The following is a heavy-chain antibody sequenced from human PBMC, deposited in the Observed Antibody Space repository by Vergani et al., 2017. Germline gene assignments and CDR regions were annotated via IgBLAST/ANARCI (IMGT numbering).Heavy chain of an antibody. J-gene: IGHJ5*02. CDR3: AKDNRDVLRYFHWPRPNWFDP. CDR1: GFTFSSYG. CDR2: ISYDGSNQ. V-gene: IGHV3-30*18. D-gene: IGHD3-9*01. Sequence: QVQLVESGGGVVQPGRSLRLSCAASGFTFSSYGMHWVRQAPGMGLEWVAVISYDGSNQYYADSVKGRFTISRDNSKNTLYLQMTSLRAEDTAVYYCAKDNRDVLRYFHWPRPNWFDPWGQGTLVTVSS.